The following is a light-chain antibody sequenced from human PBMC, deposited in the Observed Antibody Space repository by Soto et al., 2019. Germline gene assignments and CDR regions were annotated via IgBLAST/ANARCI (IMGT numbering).Light chain of an antibody. J-gene: IGKJ4*01. CDR2: AVA. CDR1: QYISSH. V-gene: IGKV1-39*01. CDR3: QQSYNTPQT. Sequence: DIQVTQTPSSLSASVGDRITIACRASQYISSHLNWYQQKPGEAPKLLMYAVATLQSGVPSRFSGSGFGRDFTLTISSLQPEDFATYFYQQSYNTPQTFGGGTKVDIK.